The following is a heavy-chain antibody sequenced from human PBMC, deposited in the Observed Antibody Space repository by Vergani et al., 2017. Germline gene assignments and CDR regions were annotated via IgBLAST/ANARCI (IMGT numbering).Heavy chain of an antibody. V-gene: IGHV4-34*01. Sequence: QVQLQQWGAGLLKPSETLSLTCAVYGGSFSGYYWSWIRQPPGKGLEWIGEINHSGSTNYNPSLKSRVTISVDTSKNQFSLKLSSVTAADTAVYYCACAFYDLWSGYSPALGYWGQGTLVTVSS. D-gene: IGHD3-3*01. J-gene: IGHJ4*02. CDR1: GGSFSGYY. CDR2: INHSGST. CDR3: ACAFYDLWSGYSPALGY.